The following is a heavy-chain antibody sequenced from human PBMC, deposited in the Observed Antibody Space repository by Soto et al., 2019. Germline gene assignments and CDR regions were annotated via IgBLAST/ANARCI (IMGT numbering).Heavy chain of an antibody. CDR3: ARDRRYCSGGSCYSEYFQH. D-gene: IGHD2-15*01. CDR1: GGTFSSYT. Sequence: SVKVSCKASGGTFSSYTISWVRQAPGQGLEWMGRIIPILGIANYAQKFQGRVTITADKSTSTAYMELSSLRSEDTAVYYCARDRRYCSGGSCYSEYFQHWGQGTLVTVSS. J-gene: IGHJ1*01. CDR2: IIPILGIA. V-gene: IGHV1-69*04.